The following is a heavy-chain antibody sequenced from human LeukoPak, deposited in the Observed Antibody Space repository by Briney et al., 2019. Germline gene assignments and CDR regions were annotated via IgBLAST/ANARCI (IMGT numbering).Heavy chain of an antibody. D-gene: IGHD5/OR15-5a*01. J-gene: IGHJ4*02. Sequence: GASVTVSCKASGYTFPIYFMHWVRQAPGQGLEWMGIINPSGGSTSYAQKFQGRVTMTRDTSTSTVYMELSSLRSEDTAVYYCARASVEYYFDYWGQGTLVTVSS. CDR3: ARASVEYYFDY. V-gene: IGHV1-46*01. CDR1: GYTFPIYF. CDR2: INPSGGST.